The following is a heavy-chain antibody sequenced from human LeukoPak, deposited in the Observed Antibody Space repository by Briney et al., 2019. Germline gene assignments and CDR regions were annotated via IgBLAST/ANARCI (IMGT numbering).Heavy chain of an antibody. D-gene: IGHD6-6*01. J-gene: IGHJ5*02. CDR2: IIPIFGTA. CDR3: AREYSSSSESFDP. CDR1: GGTFSSYA. Sequence: SLKVSCKASGGTFSSYAISWGRQTPGQGLEWMGGIIPIFGTANYAQKFQGRVTITADESTSTAYMELSSLRSEDTAVYYCAREYSSSSESFDPWGQGTLVTVSS. V-gene: IGHV1-69*13.